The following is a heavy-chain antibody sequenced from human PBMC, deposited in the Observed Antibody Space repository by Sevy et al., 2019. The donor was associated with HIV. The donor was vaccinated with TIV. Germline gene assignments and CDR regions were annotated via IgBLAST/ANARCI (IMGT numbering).Heavy chain of an antibody. Sequence: QQRGSLRLSCTASGFTFRNFGMHWVRQVPGKGLEWVTFIRYDGSDKYYAASVKGRFTISRDDSKNTLYLQMDSLRAEDTAIYYCAKDLAGPGRRYFDYWGQGTLVTVSS. CDR3: AKDLAGPGRRYFDY. CDR1: GFTFRNFG. J-gene: IGHJ4*02. CDR2: IRYDGSDK. D-gene: IGHD6-13*01. V-gene: IGHV3-30*02.